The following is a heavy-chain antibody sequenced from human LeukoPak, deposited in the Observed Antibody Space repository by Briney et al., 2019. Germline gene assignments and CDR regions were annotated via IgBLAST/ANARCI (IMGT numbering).Heavy chain of an antibody. CDR2: ISGSGVNA. D-gene: IGHD3-10*01. J-gene: IGHJ6*02. CDR1: GFTFDNYA. Sequence: GGSLRLSCAASGFTFDNYAMNWVRQAPGKGLEWVLGISGSGVNAYYADSVKGRFTISRDNSKNTLYLQLNSLRGEDTAIYYCARDTSFNYGTHAMDVWGQGTTVTVSS. V-gene: IGHV3-23*01. CDR3: ARDTSFNYGTHAMDV.